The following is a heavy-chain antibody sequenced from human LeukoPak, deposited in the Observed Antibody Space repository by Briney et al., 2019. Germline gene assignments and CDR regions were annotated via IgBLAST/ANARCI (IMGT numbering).Heavy chain of an antibody. V-gene: IGHV4-59*11. J-gene: IGHJ4*01. CDR1: GASIRNHY. CDR3: ATRPADTTWYGVFDY. CDR2: IFDNGNT. Sequence: SETLSLTCAFSGASIRNHYWRWIRQPPGGRLEWMGYIFDNGNTDYNPSLKSRLTMSIDTSRNQFSLKLTSVTAADTALYFCATRPADTTWYGVFDYWSQGMLVTVSA. D-gene: IGHD6-6*01.